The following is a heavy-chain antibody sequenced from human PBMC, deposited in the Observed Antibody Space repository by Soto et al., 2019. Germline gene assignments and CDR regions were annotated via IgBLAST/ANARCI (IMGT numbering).Heavy chain of an antibody. J-gene: IGHJ4*02. Sequence: GGSLRLSCAASGFTVSSNYMSWVRQSPGKGLEWVSVIYSGGSTYYADSVKGRFTISRGNSKNTLYLQMNSLRAEDTAVYYCARESGWTFDYWGQGTLVTVSS. D-gene: IGHD6-19*01. CDR2: IYSGGST. CDR1: GFTVSSNY. V-gene: IGHV3-53*01. CDR3: ARESGWTFDY.